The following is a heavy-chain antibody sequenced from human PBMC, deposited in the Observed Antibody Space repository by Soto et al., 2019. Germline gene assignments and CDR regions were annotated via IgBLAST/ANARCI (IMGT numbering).Heavy chain of an antibody. V-gene: IGHV3-30*18. CDR2: ISYDGGNK. CDR3: AKDLGWIQWCPGS. Sequence: LRLSCAASGFTFSSYGMHWVRQAPGKGLEWVALISYDGGNKYYADSVKGRFTISRDNSKNTLYLQMNSLRAEDTAVYNCAKDLGWIQWCPGSWGQGTLVTVSS. CDR1: GFTFSSYG. D-gene: IGHD2-8*01. J-gene: IGHJ5*02.